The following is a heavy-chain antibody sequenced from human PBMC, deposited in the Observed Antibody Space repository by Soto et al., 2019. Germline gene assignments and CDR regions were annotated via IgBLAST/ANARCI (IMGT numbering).Heavy chain of an antibody. J-gene: IGHJ5*02. CDR1: GFTFTSSA. D-gene: IGHD4-17*01. CDR3: AAFDHGLGLRWPQNWLDP. V-gene: IGHV1-58*01. CDR2: IVVGSGNT. Sequence: GASVKVSCKASGFTFTSSAVQWVRQARGQRLEWIGWIVVGSGNTNYAQKFQERVTITRDMSTSTAYMELSSLRSEDTAVYYCAAFDHGLGLRWPQNWLDPWGQGTLVTVSS.